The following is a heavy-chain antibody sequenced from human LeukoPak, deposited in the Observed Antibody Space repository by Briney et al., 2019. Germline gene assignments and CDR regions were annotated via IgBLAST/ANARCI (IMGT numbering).Heavy chain of an antibody. CDR1: GGSISSSSYY. Sequence: SSETLSLTCTVSGGSISSSSYYWGWIRQPPGKGLEWIGEINHSGSTNYNPSLKSRVTISVDTSKNQFSLKLSSVTAADTAVYYCARGSSRPSITIFGVVITPQTGKTDYYFDYWGQGTLVTVSS. CDR2: INHSGST. D-gene: IGHD3-3*01. J-gene: IGHJ4*02. V-gene: IGHV4-39*07. CDR3: ARGSSRPSITIFGVVITPQTGKTDYYFDY.